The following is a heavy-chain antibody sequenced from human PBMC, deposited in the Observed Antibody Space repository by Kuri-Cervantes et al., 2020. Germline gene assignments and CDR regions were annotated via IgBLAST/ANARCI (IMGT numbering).Heavy chain of an antibody. CDR3: AKVDAGSYYNKYFQH. D-gene: IGHD1-26*01. J-gene: IGHJ1*01. V-gene: IGHV3-9*01. CDR2: ISWNSGSI. CDR1: GFTFSSYA. Sequence: GGSLRPSCAASGFTFSSYAMSWVRQAPGKGLEWVSGISWNSGSIGYADSVKGRFTISRDNAKNSLYLQMNSLRAEDTALYYCAKVDAGSYYNKYFQHWGQGTLVTVSS.